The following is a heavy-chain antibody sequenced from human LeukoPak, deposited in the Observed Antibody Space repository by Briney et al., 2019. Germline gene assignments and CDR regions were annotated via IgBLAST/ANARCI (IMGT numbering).Heavy chain of an antibody. D-gene: IGHD3-10*01. Sequence: SETLSLTCTVSGGPITGSHWSWIRQPAGKGLQWIGRIYSSGRTNYNPSLDSRVTISVDTSRSRLSLKLTSVTATDTAMYYCARGGNWFDAWGQGTLVTVSS. CDR2: IYSSGRT. CDR3: ARGGNWFDA. J-gene: IGHJ5*02. V-gene: IGHV4-4*07. CDR1: GGPITGSH.